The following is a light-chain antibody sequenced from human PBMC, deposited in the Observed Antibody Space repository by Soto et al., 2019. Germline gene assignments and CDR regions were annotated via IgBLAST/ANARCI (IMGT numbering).Light chain of an antibody. CDR1: QTISNW. CDR3: QQYNTYSPNT. CDR2: DAS. Sequence: DIQITQSPSTLSSSVGDRVTITCRASQTISNWLAWYQQKPGKAPNLLIYDASNLESGVPSRFSGSQSGTEFTLTISSLQPDDFATYYCQQYNTYSPNTFGQGTRLEIK. J-gene: IGKJ5*01. V-gene: IGKV1-5*01.